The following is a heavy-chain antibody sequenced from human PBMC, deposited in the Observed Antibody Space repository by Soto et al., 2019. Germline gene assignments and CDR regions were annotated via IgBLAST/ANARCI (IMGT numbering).Heavy chain of an antibody. J-gene: IGHJ5*02. CDR3: ASGLGYKA. D-gene: IGHD5-12*01. CDR1: GDSVRSSSYY. V-gene: IGHV4-31*03. CDR2: IHHSGTT. Sequence: QVQLQESGPGLVKPSQTLSLTCTVSGDSVRSSSYYWSWIRQHPGKVLEWIGYIHHSGTTYYNPPLKSRITLSVDTSKYQFSLRLSSVTAADTAVYYCASGLGYKAWGQGTLVTVSS.